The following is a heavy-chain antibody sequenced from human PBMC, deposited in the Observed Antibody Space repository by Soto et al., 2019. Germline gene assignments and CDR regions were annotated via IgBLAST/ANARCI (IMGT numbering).Heavy chain of an antibody. CDR1: GFTSSSYW. CDR2: INQDGNED. D-gene: IGHD1-1*01. Sequence: GGTLRLCCAASGFTSSSYWMNWVRQAPGKGLEWVANINQDGNEDNLLDSVKGRFTISRDNAKNSLFLQMNSLRVDDTAVYYCARTGDGHHDFLDYWGQGALVTVSS. J-gene: IGHJ4*02. CDR3: ARTGDGHHDFLDY. V-gene: IGHV3-7*01.